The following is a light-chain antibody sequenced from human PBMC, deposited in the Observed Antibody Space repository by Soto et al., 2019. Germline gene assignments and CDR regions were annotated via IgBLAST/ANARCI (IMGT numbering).Light chain of an antibody. CDR2: NNN. Sequence: QSVLTQPPSASGTPGQRVTISCSGSRINIGYYPVNWDQQLPGTAPKLVIFNNNERPSGVPDRFSGSKSGTSASLAISGLQSDDEADYYCASWDDSLTGRVFGGGTKLTVL. CDR1: RINIGYYP. J-gene: IGLJ2*01. CDR3: ASWDDSLTGRV. V-gene: IGLV1-44*01.